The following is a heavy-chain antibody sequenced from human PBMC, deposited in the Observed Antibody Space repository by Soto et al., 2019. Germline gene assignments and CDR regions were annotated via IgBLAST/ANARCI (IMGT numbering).Heavy chain of an antibody. J-gene: IGHJ4*02. V-gene: IGHV1-3*01. CDR2: INAGNGNT. CDR1: GYTFTSYA. D-gene: IGHD3-9*01. Sequence: ASVKVSCKASGYTFTSYAMHWVRQAPGQRLEWMGWINAGNGNTKYSQKFQGRVTITRDTSASTAYMELSSLRSEDTAVYYCARAFAIDWYTYYFDYWGQGTLVTVSS. CDR3: ARAFAIDWYTYYFDY.